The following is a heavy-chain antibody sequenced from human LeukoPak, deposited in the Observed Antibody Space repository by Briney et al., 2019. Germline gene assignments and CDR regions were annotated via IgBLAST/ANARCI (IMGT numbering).Heavy chain of an antibody. CDR2: IIPIFGTA. Sequence: SVKVSCKASGGTFSSYAISWVRLAPGQGLEWMGRIIPIFGTANYAQKFQGRVTITTDESTSTAYMELSSLRSEDTAVYYCARTPYSGSQFDYWGQGTLVTVSS. V-gene: IGHV1-69*05. CDR1: GGTFSSYA. D-gene: IGHD1-26*01. CDR3: ARTPYSGSQFDY. J-gene: IGHJ4*02.